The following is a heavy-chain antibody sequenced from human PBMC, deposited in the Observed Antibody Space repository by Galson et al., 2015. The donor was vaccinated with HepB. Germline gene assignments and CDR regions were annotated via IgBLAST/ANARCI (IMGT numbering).Heavy chain of an antibody. CDR1: GFTVSSNY. V-gene: IGHV3-53*01. D-gene: IGHD1-26*01. CDR2: MYVGGST. Sequence: SLRLSCAASGFTVSSNYMTWVRQAPGKGLEWVSIMYVGGSTSYADSVKGRFTISRDNSKNTLYLQMNSLRAEDTAVYYCARTYYSGSYFLPPNYWGQGTLVTVSS. J-gene: IGHJ4*02. CDR3: ARTYYSGSYFLPPNY.